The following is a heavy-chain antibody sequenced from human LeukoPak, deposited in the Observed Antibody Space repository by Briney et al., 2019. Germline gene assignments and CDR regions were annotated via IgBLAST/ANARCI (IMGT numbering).Heavy chain of an antibody. J-gene: IGHJ4*02. CDR3: ARDRLRFLEWLSQFDL. D-gene: IGHD3-3*01. V-gene: IGHV3-21*01. CDR1: GFTFSSYS. Sequence: GGSLRLSCAASGFTFSSYSMNWVRQAPGKGLEWVSSISSSSSYIYYADSVKGRFTISRDNAKNSLYLQMNSLRAEDTAVYYCARDRLRFLEWLSQFDLWGQGTLVTVSS. CDR2: ISSSSSYI.